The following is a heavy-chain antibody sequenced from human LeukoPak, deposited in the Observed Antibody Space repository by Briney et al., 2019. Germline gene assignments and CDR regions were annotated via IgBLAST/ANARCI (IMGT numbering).Heavy chain of an antibody. CDR2: IYHSGTT. J-gene: IGHJ4*02. CDR1: GGSISSSKW. D-gene: IGHD2-21*02. V-gene: IGHV4-4*02. CDR3: AGRGDGSPQIDY. Sequence: SETLSLTCAVSGGSISSSKWWSWVRQPPGKGLEWIGEIYHSGTTNYNPSLKTRVTISVDKSKNQFSLKLGSVTAADTAVYYCAGRGDGSPQIDYWGQGTLVTVSS.